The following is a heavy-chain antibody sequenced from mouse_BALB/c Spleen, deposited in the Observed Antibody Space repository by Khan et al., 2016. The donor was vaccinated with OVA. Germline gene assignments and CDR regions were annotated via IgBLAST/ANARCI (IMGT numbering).Heavy chain of an antibody. CDR1: GYTFTNYG. CDR2: INTNTGEP. CDR3: ARPPYFSYVMVY. Sequence: QIQLVQSGPELKKPGETVKISCKASGYTFTNYGLNWVKQAPGKGLQWMGWINTNTGEPTYAVDFKGRFALSLETSASTAYLQINNLKNEDTATYFCARPPYFSYVMVYWGQGRSVTVSS. J-gene: IGHJ4*01. D-gene: IGHD2-10*01. V-gene: IGHV9-3-1*01.